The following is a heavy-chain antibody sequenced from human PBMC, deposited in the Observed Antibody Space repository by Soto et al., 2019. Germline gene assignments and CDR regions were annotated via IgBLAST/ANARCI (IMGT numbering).Heavy chain of an antibody. CDR2: INHSGST. D-gene: IGHD2-15*01. V-gene: IGHV4-34*01. CDR3: ARGYCSGGSCSLPRYYFDY. Sequence: SETLSLTCAVSGGSFSGYYWRWIRQPPGKGLEWIGEINHSGSTNYNPSLKSRVTISVDTSKNQFSLKLSSVTAADTAVYYCARGYCSGGSCSLPRYYFDYWGQGTLVTVSS. J-gene: IGHJ4*02. CDR1: GGSFSGYY.